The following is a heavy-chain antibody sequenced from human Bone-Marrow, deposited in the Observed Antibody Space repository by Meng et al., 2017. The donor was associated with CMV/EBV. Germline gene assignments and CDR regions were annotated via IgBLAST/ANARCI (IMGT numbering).Heavy chain of an antibody. J-gene: IGHJ5*02. Sequence: SETLSLTCTVSGDSIKNINYYWGWIRQSPGKGLEWILTVYHNGDTWYNPSLKSRFTISVATSKNQFSLNLKSVTASDTAMYYCARDRGEGNNWFDPWGQGTLVTVSS. CDR1: GDSIKNINYY. V-gene: IGHV4-39*07. CDR3: ARDRGEGNNWFDP. CDR2: VYHNGDT. D-gene: IGHD4-17*01.